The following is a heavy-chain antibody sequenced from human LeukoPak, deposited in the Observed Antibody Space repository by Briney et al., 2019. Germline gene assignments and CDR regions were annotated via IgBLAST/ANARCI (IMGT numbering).Heavy chain of an antibody. J-gene: IGHJ4*02. Sequence: GGSLRLSCTASGLTFSTSGFNWVRQAPGKGLEWVASIGPTGSDRYHADSIKGRFTISRDNANNSLYLQMNSLRAEDTAVYYCATETNGRHYDYWGQGTLLTVSS. CDR1: GLTFSTSG. D-gene: IGHD1-14*01. CDR3: ATETNGRHYDY. V-gene: IGHV3-21*06. CDR2: IGPTGSDR.